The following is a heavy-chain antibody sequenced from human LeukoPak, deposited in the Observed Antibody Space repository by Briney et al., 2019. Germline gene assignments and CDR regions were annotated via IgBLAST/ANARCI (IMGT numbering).Heavy chain of an antibody. CDR2: IYHSGST. D-gene: IGHD5-24*01. V-gene: IGHV4-4*02. CDR1: GGSISSSNW. CDR3: ARAYVSKDGYNYDYFDY. J-gene: IGHJ4*02. Sequence: SETLFLTCAVSGGSISSSNWWSWVRQPPGKGLEWIGEIYHSGSTNYNPSLKSRVTISVDKSKNQFSLKLSSVTAADTAVYYCARAYVSKDGYNYDYFDYWGQGTLVTVSS.